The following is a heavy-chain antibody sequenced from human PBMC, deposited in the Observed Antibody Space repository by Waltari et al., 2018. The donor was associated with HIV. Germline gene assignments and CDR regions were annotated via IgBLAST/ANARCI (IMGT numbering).Heavy chain of an antibody. CDR2: ISHTERP. D-gene: IGHD1-1*01. Sequence: QVQLRQWGAGLLKPSETLSLTCAVSGGSFRGDYWTWIRQTPGGLLEWIGDISHTERPNYNPSFRSRVTIAGDPSKNQFFLNVTSVTAADTATYFCARHTLTTVLNYWGQGTRVFVSS. CDR1: GGSFRGDY. V-gene: IGHV4-34*02. J-gene: IGHJ4*02. CDR3: ARHTLTTVLNY.